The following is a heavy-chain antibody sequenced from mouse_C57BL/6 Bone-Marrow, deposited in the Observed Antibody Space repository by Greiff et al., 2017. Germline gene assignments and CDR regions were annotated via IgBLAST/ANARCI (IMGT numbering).Heavy chain of an antibody. D-gene: IGHD1-1*01. J-gene: IGHJ4*01. CDR3: ARDLYYGSSYGDDYAMDY. CDR2: INYDGSST. CDR1: GFTFSDYY. V-gene: IGHV5-16*01. Sequence: EVQGVESEGGLVQPGSSMKLSCTASGFTFSDYYMAWVRQVPEKGLEWVANINYDGSSTYYLDSLKSRFIISRDNAKNILYLQMSRLKSEDTATYYCARDLYYGSSYGDDYAMDYWGQGTSVTVSS.